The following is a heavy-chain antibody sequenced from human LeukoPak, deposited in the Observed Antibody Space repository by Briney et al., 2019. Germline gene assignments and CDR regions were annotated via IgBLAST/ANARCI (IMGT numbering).Heavy chain of an antibody. Sequence: GGSLRLSWAASGFTVGIYSMNWVRHAPGNWLEWVSSISRSVSNIYYADSVKGRFTNTRDKAKTSLYLQMNNLRAADTAVYYCARFGQGYCSRGSCHTGAYYYYYYMDVWGKGTTVTVSS. D-gene: IGHD2-15*01. J-gene: IGHJ6*03. CDR1: GFTVGIYS. CDR2: ISRSVSNI. V-gene: IGHV3-21*01. CDR3: ARFGQGYCSRGSCHTGAYYYYYYMDV.